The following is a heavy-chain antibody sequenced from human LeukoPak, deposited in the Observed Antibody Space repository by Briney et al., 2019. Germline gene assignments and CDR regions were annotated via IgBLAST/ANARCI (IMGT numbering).Heavy chain of an antibody. CDR3: ARDRLAGTELLHDDAFDI. V-gene: IGHV1-69*05. CDR1: GGTFSSYA. Sequence: GASVKVSCKASGGTFSSYAISGVRQAPGRGLEWMGGIIHIFGTANYAQKFQGRVTITTDESTSTAYMELSSLRSEDTAVYYCARDRLAGTELLHDDAFDIWGQGTMVTVSS. D-gene: IGHD1-26*01. J-gene: IGHJ3*02. CDR2: IIHIFGTA.